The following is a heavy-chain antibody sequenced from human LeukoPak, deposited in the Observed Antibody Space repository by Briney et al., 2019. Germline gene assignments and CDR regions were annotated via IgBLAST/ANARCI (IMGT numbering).Heavy chain of an antibody. V-gene: IGHV3-33*01. D-gene: IGHD3-10*01. J-gene: IGHJ4*02. CDR1: GFTFSSYG. CDR3: AGENMVRGVRHFDY. CDR2: IWYDGSNK. Sequence: QPGRSLRLSCAASGFTFSSYGMHWVRQAPGKGLEWVAVIWYDGSNKYYADSVKGRFTISRDNSKNTLYLQMNSLRAEDTAVYYCAGENMVRGVRHFDYWGQGTLVTVSS.